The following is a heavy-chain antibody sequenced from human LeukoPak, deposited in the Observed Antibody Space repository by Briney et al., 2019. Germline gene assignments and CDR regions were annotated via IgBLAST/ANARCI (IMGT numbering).Heavy chain of an antibody. Sequence: GGSLRLSCAASGFTFSSYSMNWVRQAPGKGLEWVSSISSSSSYIYYADSVKGRFTISRDNAKNSLYLQMNSLRAEDTAVYYCARDPPTYYYDSSGYDAFDIWGQGTMVTVSS. J-gene: IGHJ3*02. V-gene: IGHV3-21*01. CDR2: ISSSSSYI. CDR1: GFTFSSYS. CDR3: ARDPPTYYYDSSGYDAFDI. D-gene: IGHD3-22*01.